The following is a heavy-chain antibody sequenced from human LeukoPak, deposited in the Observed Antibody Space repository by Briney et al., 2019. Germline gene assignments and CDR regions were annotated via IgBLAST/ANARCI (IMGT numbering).Heavy chain of an antibody. CDR3: VADPINFDF. CDR1: GVSISGTTYC. CDR2: IYSSGHT. Sequence: SETLSLTCTVSGVSISGTTYCWAWIRQPPGKGLEWIGSIYSSGHTIYNASLKSRITISVDRSENQFSLNLRSVTAADTAVYYCVADPINFDFWGQGNLVTVSS. V-gene: IGHV4-39*07. J-gene: IGHJ4*02.